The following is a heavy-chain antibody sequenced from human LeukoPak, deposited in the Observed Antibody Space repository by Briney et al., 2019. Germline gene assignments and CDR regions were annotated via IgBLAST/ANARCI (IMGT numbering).Heavy chain of an antibody. D-gene: IGHD6-19*01. CDR2: INPNSGGT. CDR3: ARDPRVAGQRGGY. V-gene: IGHV1-2*02. Sequence: GASVKVSCKASGYTFTGYYMHWVRQAPGQGLEWMGWINPNSGGTSYAQKFQGRVTMTRDTSISTAYMELSRLRSDDTAVYYCARDPRVAGQRGGYWGQGTLVTVSS. J-gene: IGHJ4*02. CDR1: GYTFTGYY.